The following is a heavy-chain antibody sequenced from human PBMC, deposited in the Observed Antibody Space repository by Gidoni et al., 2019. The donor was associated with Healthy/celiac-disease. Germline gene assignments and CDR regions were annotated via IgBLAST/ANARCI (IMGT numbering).Heavy chain of an antibody. Sequence: EVQLVASGGGLVKPGGSLRLSCAASGFTFSRYSMNWVRQAPGKGLEWGSSISSSSSYIYYADSVKGRFTISRDNAKNSLYLQMNSLRAEDTAVYYCARVFPGSSMVRGGPGAFDIWGQGTMVTVSS. CDR1: GFTFSRYS. CDR2: ISSSSSYI. CDR3: ARVFPGSSMVRGGPGAFDI. D-gene: IGHD3-10*01. J-gene: IGHJ3*02. V-gene: IGHV3-21*01.